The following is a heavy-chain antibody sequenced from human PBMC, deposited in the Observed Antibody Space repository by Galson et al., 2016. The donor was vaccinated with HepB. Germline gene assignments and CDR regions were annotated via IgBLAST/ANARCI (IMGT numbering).Heavy chain of an antibody. CDR1: GFTFSNVW. CDR2: IKSHIDGGTT. CDR3: TTDRLRGYDYYGMDV. Sequence: SLRLSCAASGFTFSNVWMTWVRKAPGKGLEWVGRIKSHIDGGTTHYAAPVKGRFSISRDASRDTLYLQMNSLKTEDTAVYFCTTDRLRGYDYYGMDVWGQGTTVTVS. J-gene: IGHJ6*02. V-gene: IGHV3-15*01.